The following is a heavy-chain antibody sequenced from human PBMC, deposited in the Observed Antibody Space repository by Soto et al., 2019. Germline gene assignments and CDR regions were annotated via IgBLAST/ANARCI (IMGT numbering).Heavy chain of an antibody. CDR3: AKVDWLIVGQAFDV. J-gene: IGHJ3*01. CDR2: IHSSGRT. D-gene: IGHD1-26*01. CDR1: GGSISGYY. Sequence: QVQLQESGPRLVKPSETLSLICTVSGGSISGYYWSWIRQSAGKGLEWIGRIHSSGRTNYNPSLNSRVSMSVDVSKSQFALNLTSVTAADTAAYYCAKVDWLIVGQAFDVWGQGTMVTVSS. V-gene: IGHV4-4*07.